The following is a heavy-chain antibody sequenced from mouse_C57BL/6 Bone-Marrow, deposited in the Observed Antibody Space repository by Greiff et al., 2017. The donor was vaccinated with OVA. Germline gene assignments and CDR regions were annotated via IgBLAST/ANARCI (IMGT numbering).Heavy chain of an antibody. Sequence: EVKLVESGGGLVKPGGSLKLSCPASGFPFSDYEMPWVRQVPEKGLSWVAYISSGSSTIYYAYTVKGRFTISRDNAKNTLFLQMTRLRSEDTAMYYCARGLFLFDYWGQGTTLTVSS. V-gene: IGHV5-17*01. CDR1: GFPFSDYE. J-gene: IGHJ2*01. CDR3: ARGLFLFDY. CDR2: ISSGSSTI. D-gene: IGHD1-1*02.